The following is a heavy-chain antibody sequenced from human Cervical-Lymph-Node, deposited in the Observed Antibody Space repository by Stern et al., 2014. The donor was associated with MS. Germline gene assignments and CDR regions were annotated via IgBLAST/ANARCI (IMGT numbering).Heavy chain of an antibody. CDR1: GGTFRNHA. CDR3: ARVWERIATRPRYWYFDL. CDR2: IIPNLGTT. V-gene: IGHV1-69*01. D-gene: IGHD6-6*01. Sequence: VQLVESGAEVKKPGASVKVSCKASGGTFRNHAMSWVRQAPGQGLEWLGGIIPNLGTTKYSQKLQGRVTITADESTSTAYMELSSLTSEDTAMYYCARVWERIATRPRYWYFDLWGRGTLVTVSS. J-gene: IGHJ2*01.